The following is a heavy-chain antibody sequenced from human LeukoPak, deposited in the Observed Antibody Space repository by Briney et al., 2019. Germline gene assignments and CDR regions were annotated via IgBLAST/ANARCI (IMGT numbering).Heavy chain of an antibody. D-gene: IGHD3-22*01. CDR1: GFTFSSYT. Sequence: GGSLRLSCAASGFTFSSYTMSWVRQAPGKGLEWVSAISGSGGSTYYADSVKGRFTISRDSSKNTLYLQMNSLRAEDTAVYYCAKGGLYYYDSSGYSDYWGQGTLVTVSS. V-gene: IGHV3-23*01. CDR3: AKGGLYYYDSSGYSDY. CDR2: ISGSGGST. J-gene: IGHJ4*02.